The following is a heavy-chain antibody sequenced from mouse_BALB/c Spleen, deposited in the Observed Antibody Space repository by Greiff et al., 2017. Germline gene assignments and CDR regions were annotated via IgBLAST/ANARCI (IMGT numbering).Heavy chain of an antibody. J-gene: IGHJ4*01. CDR2: FYPGSGSI. CDR1: GYTFTEYI. V-gene: IGHV1-62-2*01. CDR3: ARHEKGDYDAYYYAMDY. D-gene: IGHD2-4*01. Sequence: QVQLQQSGAGLVKPGASVKLSCKASGYTFTEYIIHWVKQRSGQGLEWIGWFYPGSGSIKYNEKFKDKATLTADKSSSTVYMELSRLTSEDSAVYFCARHEKGDYDAYYYAMDYWGQGTSVTVSS.